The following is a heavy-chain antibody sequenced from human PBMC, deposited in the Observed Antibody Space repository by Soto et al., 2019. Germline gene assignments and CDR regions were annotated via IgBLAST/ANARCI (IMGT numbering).Heavy chain of an antibody. CDR3: ARRSVGRCYNY. V-gene: IGHV4-39*01. D-gene: IGHD2-15*01. CDR1: GGSISSRIYY. CDR2: IYYSGST. J-gene: IGHJ4*02. Sequence: SETLSLTCSISGGSISSRIYYWGWIRQPPGKGLEWIGSIYYSGSTYYNPSLKSRVTISVDTSKNQFSLKLHSVTAADTAVYHCARRSVGRCYNYWAQG.